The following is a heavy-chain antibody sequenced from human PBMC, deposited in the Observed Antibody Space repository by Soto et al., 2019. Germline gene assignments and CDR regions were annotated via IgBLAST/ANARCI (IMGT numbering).Heavy chain of an antibody. J-gene: IGHJ5*02. CDR1: GGSISSGGYY. D-gene: IGHD3-3*01. V-gene: IGHV4-31*03. Sequence: QVQLQESGPGLVKPSQTLSLTCTVSGGSISSGGYYWSWIRQHPGKGLEWIGYIYYSGSTYYNPSLTSRVTISVDTSKNQFSMKLSSVTAADTAVYYCARGGKRFLEWFHSHWFDPWGQGTLVTVSS. CDR3: ARGGKRFLEWFHSHWFDP. CDR2: IYYSGST.